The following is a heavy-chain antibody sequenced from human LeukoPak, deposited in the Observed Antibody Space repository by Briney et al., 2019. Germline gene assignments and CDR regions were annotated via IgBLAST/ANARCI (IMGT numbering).Heavy chain of an antibody. CDR3: ARWGLYGFLRWYYGYYYYYGRGL. CDR2: ISSSSSYI. V-gene: IGHV3-21*01. Sequence: GGSLRLSCAASGFTFSSYSMNWVRQAPRKGLEWVSSISSSSSYIYYADSVKGRFTISRDNAKNSLYLQMDSLRAEDPAVYYCARWGLYGFLRWYYGYYYYYGRGLWGQGTTVTVSS. CDR1: GFTFSSYS. J-gene: IGHJ6*02. D-gene: IGHD3-3*01.